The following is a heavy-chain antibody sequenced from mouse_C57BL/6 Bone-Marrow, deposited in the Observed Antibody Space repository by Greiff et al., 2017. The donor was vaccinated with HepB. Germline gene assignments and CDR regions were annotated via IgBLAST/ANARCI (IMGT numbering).Heavy chain of an antibody. V-gene: IGHV2-2*01. CDR1: GFSLTSYG. J-gene: IGHJ1*03. Sequence: VQRVESGPGLVQPSQSLSITCTVSGFSLTSYGVHWVRQSPGKGLEWLGVIWSGGSTDYNAAFISRLSISKDNSKSQVFFKMNSLQADDTAIYYCARMRLRWYFDVWGTGTTVTVSS. CDR2: IWSGGST. CDR3: ARMRLRWYFDV. D-gene: IGHD2-2*01.